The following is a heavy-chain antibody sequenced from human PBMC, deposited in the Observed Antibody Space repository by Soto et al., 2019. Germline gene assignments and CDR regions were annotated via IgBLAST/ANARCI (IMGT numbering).Heavy chain of an antibody. D-gene: IGHD3-10*01. CDR1: GVTFSSYA. CDR3: AREKGDGEVRGVIINYVMDV. CDR2: IIPIFGTA. V-gene: IGHV1-69*01. Sequence: QVQLVQSGAEVKKPGSSVKVSCKASGVTFSSYAISWVRQAPGQGLEWMGGIIPIFGTANYAQKVQGRVTITADESTSPAYMELSSLRSEDTAVYYCAREKGDGEVRGVIINYVMDVWGQGTTVTVSS. J-gene: IGHJ6*02.